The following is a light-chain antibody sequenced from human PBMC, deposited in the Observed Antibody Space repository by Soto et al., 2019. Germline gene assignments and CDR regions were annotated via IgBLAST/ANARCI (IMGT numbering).Light chain of an antibody. CDR3: LQYSSHSWT. J-gene: IGKJ1*01. V-gene: IGKV1-5*01. Sequence: DIEMTQSPSSLSPSFGDRVTITCRASRSISDWLAWYQQKPGKAPELLIFDASNLKSGVSSRYRGSGSGTEFTLTISRLQPDDVATYYCLQYSSHSWTFGQGTKVDIK. CDR2: DAS. CDR1: RSISDW.